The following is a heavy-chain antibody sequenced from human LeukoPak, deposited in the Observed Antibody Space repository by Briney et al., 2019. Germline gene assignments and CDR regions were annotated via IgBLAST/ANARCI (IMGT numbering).Heavy chain of an antibody. D-gene: IGHD3-10*01. V-gene: IGHV1-46*01. CDR2: INPSGGGT. CDR1: GYTFTSYY. CDR3: ARSITMVRGDDAFDI. J-gene: IGHJ3*02. Sequence: ASVKVCCKGSGYTFTSYYMHWVRQAPGQGLEWMGIINPSGGGTSYAQKFQGRVTMTRDTSTSTVYMELSSLRSEDTAVYYCARSITMVRGDDAFDIWGQGTMVTVSS.